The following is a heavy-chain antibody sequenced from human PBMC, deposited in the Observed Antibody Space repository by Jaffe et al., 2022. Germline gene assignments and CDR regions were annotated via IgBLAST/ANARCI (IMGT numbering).Heavy chain of an antibody. CDR1: GGSFSGYY. CDR3: ARLNIVATRPALPSREKKDY. Sequence: QVQLQQWGAGLLKPSETLSLTCAVYGGSFSGYYWSWIRQPPGKGLEWIGEINHSGSTNYNPSLKSRVTISVDTSKNQFSLKLSSVTAADTAVYYCARLNIVATRPALPSREKKDYWGQGTLVTVSS. J-gene: IGHJ4*02. V-gene: IGHV4-34*01. CDR2: INHSGST. D-gene: IGHD5-12*01.